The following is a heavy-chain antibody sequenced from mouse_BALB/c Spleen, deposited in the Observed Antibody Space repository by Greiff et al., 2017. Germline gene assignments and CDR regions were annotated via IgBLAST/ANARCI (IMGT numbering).Heavy chain of an antibody. CDR1: GFTFSSYG. D-gene: IGHD2-10*02. V-gene: IGHV5-6*01. J-gene: IGHJ2*01. CDR3: ARQGYGKKYYFDY. CDR2: ISSGGSYT. Sequence: EVNVVESGGDLVKPGGSLKLSCAASGFTFSSYGMSWVRQTPDKRLEWVATISSGGSYTYYPDSVKGRFTISRDNAKNTLYLQMSSLKSEDTAMYYCARQGYGKKYYFDYWGQGTTLTVSS.